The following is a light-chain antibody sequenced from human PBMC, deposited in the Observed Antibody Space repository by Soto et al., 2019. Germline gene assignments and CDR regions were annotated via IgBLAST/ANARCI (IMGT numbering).Light chain of an antibody. J-gene: IGLJ1*01. CDR3: QLWDSSSDEPYD. Sequence: SYELTQPPSMSVAPGQTARITCGGNDIESKSVHWYQQKPGQAPVLVVYDDNDRPSEIPERFSGSNSGNTATLTISRVEAGDEADYYCQLWDSSSDEPYDFGAGTKLTVL. CDR1: DIESKS. V-gene: IGLV3-21*02. CDR2: DDN.